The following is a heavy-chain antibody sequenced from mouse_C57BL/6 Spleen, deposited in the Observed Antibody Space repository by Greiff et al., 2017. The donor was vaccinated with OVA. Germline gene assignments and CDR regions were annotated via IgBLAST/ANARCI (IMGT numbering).Heavy chain of an antibody. D-gene: IGHD3-1*01. CDR1: GYTFTDYE. Sequence: QVQLQQSGAELVRPGASVTLSCKASGYTFTDYEMHWVKQTPVHGLEWIGAIDPETGGTAYNQKFKGKAILTADKSSSTAYMELRSLTSEDSAVYYCTRSGRAGYFDYWGQGTTLTVSS. CDR2: IDPETGGT. V-gene: IGHV1-15*01. J-gene: IGHJ2*01. CDR3: TRSGRAGYFDY.